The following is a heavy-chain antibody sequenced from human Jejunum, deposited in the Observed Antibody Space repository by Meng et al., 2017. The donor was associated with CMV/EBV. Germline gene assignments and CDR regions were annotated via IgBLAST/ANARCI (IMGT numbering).Heavy chain of an antibody. CDR3: ARRSCTTMFCESRDAFDV. D-gene: IGHD3-9*01. CDR1: NSYG. J-gene: IGHJ3*01. Sequence: NSYGMNWVRQAPGKGLEWVSSISPTSVYRYYAESLQGRITISRDNANNSVYLQLNRLRAEDKAVYYCARRSCTTMFCESRDAFDVWGQGTMVTVSS. CDR2: ISPTSVYR. V-gene: IGHV3-21*06.